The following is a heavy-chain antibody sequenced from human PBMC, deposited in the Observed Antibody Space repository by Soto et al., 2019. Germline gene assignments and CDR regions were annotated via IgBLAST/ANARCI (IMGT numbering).Heavy chain of an antibody. CDR2: IYYSGTT. J-gene: IGHJ6*02. Sequence: SGTLALTCTFSGDSISSTSYYWVWIRQPPGNGLEWIGSIYYSGTTYYNPSLKSRVTISVDTSRNQFSLKLTSVAAADTAVYYCASQPSYYHYYGMDVWGQGTTVTVSS. CDR3: ASQPSYYHYYGMDV. V-gene: IGHV4-39*01. CDR1: GDSISSTSYY.